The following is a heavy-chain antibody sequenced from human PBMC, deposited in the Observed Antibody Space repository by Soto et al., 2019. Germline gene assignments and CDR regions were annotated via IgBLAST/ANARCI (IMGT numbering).Heavy chain of an antibody. CDR3: ARRSSSWYKKLSWHNWFDP. CDR2: IYPGDSDT. V-gene: IGHV5-51*01. CDR1: GYSFTSCW. J-gene: IGHJ5*02. D-gene: IGHD6-13*01. Sequence: PGESLKISCKGSGYSFTSCWIGWVRQMPGKGLEWMGIIYPGDSDTRYSPSFQGQVTISADKSISTAYLQWSSLKASDTAMYYCARRSSSWYKKLSWHNWFDPWGQGTLVTVSS.